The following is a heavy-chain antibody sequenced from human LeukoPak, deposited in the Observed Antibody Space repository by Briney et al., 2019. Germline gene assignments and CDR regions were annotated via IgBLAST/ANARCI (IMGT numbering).Heavy chain of an antibody. CDR1: GFTFSRYE. CDR2: ISSSGSTT. D-gene: IGHD1-26*01. V-gene: IGHV3-48*03. J-gene: IGHJ4*02. CDR3: ARDELNVYPNDFDY. Sequence: PGASLRLSCAASGFTFSRYEMNWVRQAPGTGLEWVSYISSSGSTTYYADSVKGRFTISRDDAKNSLYLQMNSLRVEDTAIYYCARDELNVYPNDFDYWGQGTLVTVSS.